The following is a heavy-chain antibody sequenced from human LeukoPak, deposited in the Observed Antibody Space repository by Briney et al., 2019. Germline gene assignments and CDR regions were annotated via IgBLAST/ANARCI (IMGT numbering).Heavy chain of an antibody. Sequence: GGSLRLSCAASGFTVSSNYMSWVRQAPGKGLEWVSAISGSGDSTYYADSVKGRFTISRDNSKNTLYLQMNSLRAEDTAVYYCAKDGYSYGFYWGQGTLVTVSS. D-gene: IGHD5-18*01. CDR1: GFTVSSNY. CDR3: AKDGYSYGFY. J-gene: IGHJ4*02. V-gene: IGHV3-23*01. CDR2: ISGSGDST.